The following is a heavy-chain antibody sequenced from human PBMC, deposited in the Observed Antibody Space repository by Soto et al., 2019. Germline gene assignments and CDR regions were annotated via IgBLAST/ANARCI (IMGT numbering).Heavy chain of an antibody. CDR3: ARDLHDYGDWYFDL. V-gene: IGHV4-30-2*01. D-gene: IGHD4-17*01. J-gene: IGHJ2*01. CDR2: IFHSGSP. CDR1: GGSISSGNDS. Sequence: QLRLQESGSGLEKPSQTLSLTCAVSGGSISSGNDSWSWIRQPPGKGLEWIGYIFHSGSPYYNPSLKRRVTISVDRSKNQFSLRLSSVTAADTAVYYCARDLHDYGDWYFDLWGRGTLFTVSS.